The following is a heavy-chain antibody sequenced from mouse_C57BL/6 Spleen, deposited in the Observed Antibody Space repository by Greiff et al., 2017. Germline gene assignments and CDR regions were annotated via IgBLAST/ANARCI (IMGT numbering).Heavy chain of an antibody. CDR3: ARYDYDVSLYAMDY. V-gene: IGHV1-58*01. Sequence: VQLQQSGAELVRPGSSVKMSCTTSGYTFPSYGINWVKQRPGQGLEWIGYLYIGNGYTEYNEKFKGKATLTSDTSSSTAYMQLSSLTSEDAAIYFCARYDYDVSLYAMDYWGQGTSGTVSS. CDR1: GYTFPSYG. D-gene: IGHD2-4*01. J-gene: IGHJ4*01. CDR2: LYIGNGYT.